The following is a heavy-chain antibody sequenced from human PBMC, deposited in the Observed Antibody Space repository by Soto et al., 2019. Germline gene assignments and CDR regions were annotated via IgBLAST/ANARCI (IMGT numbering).Heavy chain of an antibody. CDR2: IDWDDDK. CDR3: ARTPGRVLRFLEGYYYYMDV. V-gene: IGHV2-70*11. J-gene: IGHJ6*03. Sequence: GSGPTLVNPTQTLTLTCTFSGFSLSTSGMCVSWIRQPPGKALEWLARIDWDDDKYYSTSLKTRLTISKDTSKNQVVLTMTNMDPVDTATYYCARTPGRVLRFLEGYYYYMDVWGKGTTVTVSS. CDR1: GFSLSTSGMC. D-gene: IGHD3-3*01.